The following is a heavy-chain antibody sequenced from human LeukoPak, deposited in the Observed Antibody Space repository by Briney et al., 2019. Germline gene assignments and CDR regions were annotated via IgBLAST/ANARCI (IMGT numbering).Heavy chain of an antibody. D-gene: IGHD2-21*01. J-gene: IGHJ4*02. Sequence: SVKVSCKASGGTFSSFAISWVRQAPGQGLEWMGGIIPIFGTANYAQKFQGRVTITADESTSTAYMELSSLRSEDTAVYYCAKSGGPTSILFGYWGQGTLVTVSS. CDR1: GGTFSSFA. CDR3: AKSGGPTSILFGY. CDR2: IIPIFGTA. V-gene: IGHV1-69*01.